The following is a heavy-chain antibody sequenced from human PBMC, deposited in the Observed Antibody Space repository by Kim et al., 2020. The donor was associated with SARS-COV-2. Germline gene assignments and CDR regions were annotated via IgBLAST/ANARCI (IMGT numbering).Heavy chain of an antibody. CDR2: ISYDGSNK. Sequence: GGSLRLSCAASGFTFSSYAMHWVRQAPGKGLEWVAVISYDGSNKYYADSVKGRFTISRDNSKNTLYLQMNSLRAEDTAVYYCASLGHCSGGSCLDYWGQG. D-gene: IGHD2-15*01. V-gene: IGHV3-30*04. J-gene: IGHJ4*02. CDR1: GFTFSSYA. CDR3: ASLGHCSGGSCLDY.